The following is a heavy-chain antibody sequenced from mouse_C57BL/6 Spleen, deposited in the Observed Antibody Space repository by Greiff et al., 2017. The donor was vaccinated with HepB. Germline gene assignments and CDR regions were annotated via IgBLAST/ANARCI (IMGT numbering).Heavy chain of an antibody. CDR3: ARKHYYGSSYDAMDY. V-gene: IGHV2-2*01. CDR2: IWSGGST. J-gene: IGHJ4*01. Sequence: QVQLKESGPGLVQPSQSLSITCTVSGFSLTSYGVHWVRQSPGKGLEWLGVIWSGGSTDYNAAFISRLSISKDNSKSQVFFKMNSLQADETAIYYFARKHYYGSSYDAMDYGGQGTSVTVSS. D-gene: IGHD1-1*01. CDR1: GFSLTSYG.